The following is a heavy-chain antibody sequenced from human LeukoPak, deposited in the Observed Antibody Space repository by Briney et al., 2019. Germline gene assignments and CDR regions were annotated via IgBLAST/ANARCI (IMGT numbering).Heavy chain of an antibody. CDR2: IYHSGST. CDR1: GYSISSGYY. V-gene: IGHV4-38-2*02. J-gene: IGHJ4*02. D-gene: IGHD3-10*01. Sequence: PSETLSLTCTVSGYSISSGYYWGWIRQPPGKGLEWIGSIYHSGSTYYNPSLKSRVTISVDTSKNQFSLKLSSVSAADTAVYYCARDRDSISGSWHWGQGTLVTVSS. CDR3: ARDRDSISGSWH.